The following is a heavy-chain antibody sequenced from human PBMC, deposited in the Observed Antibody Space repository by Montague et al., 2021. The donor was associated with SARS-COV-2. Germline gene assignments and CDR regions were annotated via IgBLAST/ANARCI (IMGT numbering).Heavy chain of an antibody. CDR1: GGSFRNNY. Sequence: SETLSLTCAISGGSFRNNYWSWIRHPQGTGLEWIGEVNKSGTTTYNPSVNSGVTISEDTSKNQFYLRLNSVTAADTAVYYCARGRRPVVVPGAGPAGRAFDIWGQGTMVTVSS. CDR3: ARGRRPVVVPGAGPAGRAFDI. V-gene: IGHV4-34*01. D-gene: IGHD2-2*01. J-gene: IGHJ3*02. CDR2: VNKSGTT.